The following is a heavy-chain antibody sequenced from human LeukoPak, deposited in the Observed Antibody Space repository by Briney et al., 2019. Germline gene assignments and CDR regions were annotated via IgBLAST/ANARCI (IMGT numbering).Heavy chain of an antibody. Sequence: GASVKVSCKASGYTFTSYGISWVRHAPGQGLEWMGWISAYNGNTNYAQKLQGRVTMTTDTSTSTAYMELRSLRSDDTAVYYCARVPLAAAYNWFDPWGQGTLVTVSS. CDR2: ISAYNGNT. CDR1: GYTFTSYG. D-gene: IGHD6-13*01. J-gene: IGHJ5*02. CDR3: ARVPLAAAYNWFDP. V-gene: IGHV1-18*01.